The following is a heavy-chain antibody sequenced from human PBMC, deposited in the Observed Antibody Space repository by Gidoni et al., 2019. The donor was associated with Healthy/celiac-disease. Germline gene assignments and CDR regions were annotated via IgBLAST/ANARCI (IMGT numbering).Heavy chain of an antibody. D-gene: IGHD3-10*01. Sequence: QVQLQQWGAGLLKPSETLSLTCAAYGGSFSGYYWSWIRQPPGKGLEWIGEINHSGSTNYNPSLKSRVTISVDTSKNQFSLKLSSVTAADTAVYYCARGGDYGSGSYYGDYYYGMDVWGQGTTVTVSS. J-gene: IGHJ6*02. V-gene: IGHV4-34*01. CDR3: ARGGDYGSGSYYGDYYYGMDV. CDR1: GGSFSGYY. CDR2: INHSGST.